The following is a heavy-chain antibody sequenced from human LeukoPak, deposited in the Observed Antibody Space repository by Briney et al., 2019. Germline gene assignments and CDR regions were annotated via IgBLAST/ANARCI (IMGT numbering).Heavy chain of an antibody. Sequence: SETLSLTCTVSGGSISGSNYYWGWVRQPPGKGLEWIGSIYYSGSTYYNPSLKSRVTISVDTSRNQFSLKLSSVTAADTAVYYCARGRETQDAFDIWGQGTMVTVSS. J-gene: IGHJ3*02. CDR2: IYYSGST. V-gene: IGHV4-39*01. CDR1: GGSISGSNYY. D-gene: IGHD1-26*01. CDR3: ARGRETQDAFDI.